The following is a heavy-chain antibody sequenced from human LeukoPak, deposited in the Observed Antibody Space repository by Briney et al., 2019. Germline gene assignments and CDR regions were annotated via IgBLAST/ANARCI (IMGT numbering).Heavy chain of an antibody. Sequence: SETLSLTCAVYGGSFSGYYWSWIRQPPGKGLEWIGEINYSGSTNYNPSLKSRVTISVDTSKNQFSLKLSSVTAADTAVYYCARAGYLKRGYSYGSYPSIFDYWGQGTLVTVSS. CDR1: GGSFSGYY. D-gene: IGHD5-18*01. V-gene: IGHV4-34*01. CDR3: ARAGYLKRGYSYGSYPSIFDY. J-gene: IGHJ4*02. CDR2: INYSGST.